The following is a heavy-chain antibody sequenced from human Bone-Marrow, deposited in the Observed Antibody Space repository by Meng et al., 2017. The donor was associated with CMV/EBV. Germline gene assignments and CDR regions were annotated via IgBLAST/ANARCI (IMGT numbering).Heavy chain of an antibody. CDR2: IKQDGSEK. Sequence: GSLILSCPAYGFTFNNYWISWVRQSPGKGLEWVANIKQDGSEKNYMDSVNGRFTISRDNAKNTLYLQMNSLSAEDTAVYYCARDEGIFGWFDPWGQGALVTVSS. CDR1: GFTFNNYW. D-gene: IGHD3-3*01. V-gene: IGHV3-7*01. J-gene: IGHJ5*02. CDR3: ARDEGIFGWFDP.